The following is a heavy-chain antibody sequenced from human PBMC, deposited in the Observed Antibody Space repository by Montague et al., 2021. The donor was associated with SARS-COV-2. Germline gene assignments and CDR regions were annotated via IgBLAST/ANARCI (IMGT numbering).Heavy chain of an antibody. J-gene: IGHJ4*02. CDR2: ISSSSSYI. D-gene: IGHD3-9*01. CDR1: GFTFSSYS. Sequence: FRSLSCAASGFTFSSYSMNWVRQAPGKGLEWVSSISSSSSYIYYADSVKGRFTISRDNAKNSLYLQMNSLRAEDTAVYYCARVGKYDVLRYFDSYYFDYWGQGTLVTVSS. CDR3: ARVGKYDVLRYFDSYYFDY. V-gene: IGHV3-21*01.